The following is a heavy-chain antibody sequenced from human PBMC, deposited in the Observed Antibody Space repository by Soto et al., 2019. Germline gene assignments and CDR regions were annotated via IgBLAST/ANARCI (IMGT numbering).Heavy chain of an antibody. CDR2: ISYDGSNK. V-gene: IGHV3-30*18. CDR3: AKDLVAWSNYFYYGMDV. CDR1: GFTFSHYG. J-gene: IGHJ6*02. D-gene: IGHD6-6*01. Sequence: QVRLVESGGGVVQPGRSLRLSCTASGFTFSHYGMHWAHQAPGKGLEWVAIISYDGSNKHYADSVMGRFTISRDNSKNTLYLQMNSLRTEDTAVYYCAKDLVAWSNYFYYGMDVWGQGTTVTVSS.